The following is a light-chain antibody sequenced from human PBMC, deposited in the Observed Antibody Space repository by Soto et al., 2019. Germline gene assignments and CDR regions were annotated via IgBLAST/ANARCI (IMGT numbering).Light chain of an antibody. CDR3: QQSYETVAIT. J-gene: IGKJ5*01. Sequence: EIVMPQSAATLSVSPGERATLSCRASQSVSSELAWYQQKPGQAPSLLXXGASTRATGIPARFSGSGSGTEFXLTIXXRQSEDCAIYYCQQSYETVAITFGQRARLEIK. CDR1: QSVSSE. V-gene: IGKV3-15*01. CDR2: GAS.